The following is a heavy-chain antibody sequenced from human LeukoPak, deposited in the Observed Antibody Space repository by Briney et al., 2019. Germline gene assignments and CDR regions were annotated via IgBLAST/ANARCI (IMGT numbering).Heavy chain of an antibody. V-gene: IGHV3-23*01. D-gene: IGHD3-16*02. CDR1: GFTFSTYV. Sequence: GGSLRLSCAASGFTFSTYVMNWVRQAPGKGLEWVSHITTGDSTYYPDSVKGRFTISRDNSKNTLYLQMNSLRAEDTAVYYCARSPSGGLGELSFYYYGMDVWGQGTTVTVSS. CDR3: ARSPSGGLGELSFYYYGMDV. J-gene: IGHJ6*02. CDR2: ITTGDST.